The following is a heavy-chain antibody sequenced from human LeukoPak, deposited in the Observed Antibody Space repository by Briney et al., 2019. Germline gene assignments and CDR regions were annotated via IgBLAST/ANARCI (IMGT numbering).Heavy chain of an antibody. CDR1: GFTFSSYG. CDR3: ARDRSSSSYYYYYYGMDV. J-gene: IGHJ6*02. Sequence: PGRSLRLSCAASGFTFSSYGMHWARQAPGKGLEWVAVIWYDGSNKYYADSVKGLFTISRDNSKNTLYLQMNSLRAEDTAVYYCARDRSSSSYYYYYYGMDVWGQGTTVTVSS. D-gene: IGHD6-6*01. V-gene: IGHV3-33*01. CDR2: IWYDGSNK.